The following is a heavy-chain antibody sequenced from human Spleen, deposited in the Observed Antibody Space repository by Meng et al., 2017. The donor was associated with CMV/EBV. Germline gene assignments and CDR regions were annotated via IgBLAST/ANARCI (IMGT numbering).Heavy chain of an antibody. V-gene: IGHV3-30*02. CDR3: AKRFTGNDIFRGAFYYYYGMDV. J-gene: IGHJ6*02. CDR1: GFTFSNYD. Sequence: GESLKISCAASGFTFSNYDMYWVRQAPGKGLEWVAYIRYDRIDKYFADSVKGRFTISRDNFKNTLYMQMNSLRPEDTAVYFCAKRFTGNDIFRGAFYYYYGMDVWGQGTTVTVSS. D-gene: IGHD3-9*01. CDR2: IRYDRIDK.